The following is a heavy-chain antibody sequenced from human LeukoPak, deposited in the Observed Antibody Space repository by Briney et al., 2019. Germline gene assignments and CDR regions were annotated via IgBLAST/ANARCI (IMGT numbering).Heavy chain of an antibody. CDR1: GFTFSSYA. J-gene: IGHJ4*02. CDR3: ARDQTATKSYYYDSSGYHDY. Sequence: GGSLRLSCAASGFTFSSYAMHWVRQAPGKGLEWVAVISYDGSNKYYADSVKGRFTISRDNSKNTLYLQMDSLRAEDTAVYYCARDQTATKSYYYDSSGYHDYWGQGTLVTVSS. CDR2: ISYDGSNK. D-gene: IGHD3-22*01. V-gene: IGHV3-30-3*01.